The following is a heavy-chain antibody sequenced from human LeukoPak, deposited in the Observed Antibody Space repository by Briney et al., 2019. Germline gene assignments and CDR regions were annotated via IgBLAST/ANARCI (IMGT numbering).Heavy chain of an antibody. CDR1: GGSISSYY. D-gene: IGHD3-10*01. CDR3: AREGTSGGLNWLDP. Sequence: SETLSLTCTVPGGSISSYYWSWIRQPAGKGLEWIGRIYTSGSTNYNPSLKSRVTMSVDTSKNQFSLRLSSVNAADTAAYFCAREGTSGGLNWLDPWGQGTLVTVSS. J-gene: IGHJ5*02. V-gene: IGHV4-4*07. CDR2: IYTSGST.